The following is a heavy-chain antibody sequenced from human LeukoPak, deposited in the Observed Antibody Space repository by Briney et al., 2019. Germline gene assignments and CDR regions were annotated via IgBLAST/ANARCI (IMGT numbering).Heavy chain of an antibody. Sequence: GGSLRLSCAASGFTFSSYSMNWVRQAPGEGLEWVSSISSSSSYIYYADSVKGRFTISRDNAKNSLYLQMNSLRAEDTAVYYCARVGYCSGGSCYYFDYWGQGTLVTVSS. CDR3: ARVGYCSGGSCYYFDY. J-gene: IGHJ4*02. CDR1: GFTFSSYS. V-gene: IGHV3-21*01. D-gene: IGHD2-15*01. CDR2: ISSSSSYI.